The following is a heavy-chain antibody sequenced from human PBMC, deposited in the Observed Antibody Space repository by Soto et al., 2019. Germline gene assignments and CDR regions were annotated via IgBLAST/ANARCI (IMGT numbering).Heavy chain of an antibody. D-gene: IGHD6-19*01. CDR3: VKDGSGWYSRSSFDV. Sequence: GGSLRLSCAASGFTFSHFWMHWVRQDSGRGLVWISRINSDGTGATYADSVKGRFTISRDNAKNTVVLQMNSLRAEDTAIYYCVKDGSGWYSRSSFDVWGRGTMVTVSS. J-gene: IGHJ3*01. V-gene: IGHV3-74*01. CDR1: GFTFSHFW. CDR2: INSDGTGA.